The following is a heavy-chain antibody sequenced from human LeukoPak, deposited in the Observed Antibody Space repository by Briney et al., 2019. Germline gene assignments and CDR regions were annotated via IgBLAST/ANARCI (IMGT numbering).Heavy chain of an antibody. CDR3: ARDRHKYNYDSGGYPPY. CDR2: ISSSSRYI. J-gene: IGHJ4*02. D-gene: IGHD3-22*01. Sequence: GGSLRLSCSASGFTFSTYSMNWVRQAPGKGLEWVSSISSSSRYIYYADSVKGRFTISRDNAKNSLYLQMNSLRAEDTAVYYCARDRHKYNYDSGGYPPYWGQGTLVTVSS. CDR1: GFTFSTYS. V-gene: IGHV3-21*01.